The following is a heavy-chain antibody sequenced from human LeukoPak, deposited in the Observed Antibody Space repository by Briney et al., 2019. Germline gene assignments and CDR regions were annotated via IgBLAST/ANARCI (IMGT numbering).Heavy chain of an antibody. CDR3: ASTVAGRDYYYYYGIDV. D-gene: IGHD6-19*01. Sequence: PSETLSLTCTVSGGSISSYYWSWIRQPAGKGLEWIGRIYTSGSTNYNPSLKSRVTMSVDTSKNQFSLKLSSVTAADTAVYYCASTVAGRDYYYYYGIDVWGQGTTVTVSS. CDR2: IYTSGST. J-gene: IGHJ6*02. V-gene: IGHV4-4*07. CDR1: GGSISSYY.